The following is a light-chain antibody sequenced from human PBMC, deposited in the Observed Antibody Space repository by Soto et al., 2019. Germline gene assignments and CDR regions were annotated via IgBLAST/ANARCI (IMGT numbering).Light chain of an antibody. CDR3: QQYGSSAT. CDR2: GAS. V-gene: IGKV3-20*01. Sequence: EIVLTQSPGTLPLSPGERATLSCRASQSVSSSSVAWYQQKPGQAPRLLIYGASSRATGIPDRFSGSGSGTDFTLTISRLEPEDFAVYYCQQYGSSATFGQGTKVEIK. J-gene: IGKJ1*01. CDR1: QSVSSSS.